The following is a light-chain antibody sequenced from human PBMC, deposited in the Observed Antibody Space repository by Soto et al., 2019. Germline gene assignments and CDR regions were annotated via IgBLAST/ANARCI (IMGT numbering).Light chain of an antibody. Sequence: EIVLTQSPGTLSLSPGERATLSCRASQSVSSSFLAWYQQKPGQAPRLLIYGASTRTTGIPDRFSGGGSGSDFTLTIGRLEPEASAVYYCQYYGASSWTFGQGTKVEIK. V-gene: IGKV3-20*01. CDR3: QYYGASSWT. CDR1: QSVSSSF. J-gene: IGKJ1*01. CDR2: GAS.